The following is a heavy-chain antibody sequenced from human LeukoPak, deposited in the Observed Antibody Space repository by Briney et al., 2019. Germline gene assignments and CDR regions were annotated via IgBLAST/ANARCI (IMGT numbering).Heavy chain of an antibody. J-gene: IGHJ6*03. D-gene: IGHD3-3*02. CDR3: AKGTSTYYYYMDV. CDR1: TFTFSSYA. V-gene: IGHV3-23*01. CDR2: ISAGADST. Sequence: GGSLRLSCAASTFTFSSYAMSWVRQAPGKGLEWVSAISAGADSTYYADSVQGRFTISRDNSKNTLFLQMSGLRAEDTAVYYCAKGTSTYYYYMDVWGKGTTVTVSS.